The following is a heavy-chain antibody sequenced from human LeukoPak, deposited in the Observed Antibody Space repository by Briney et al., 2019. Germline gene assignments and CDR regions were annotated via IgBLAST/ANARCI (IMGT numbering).Heavy chain of an antibody. CDR2: QYWNDDN. Sequence: SGPPLVKPTQTLTLTCTFSGFSLNTRPMGVGWIRQPPGKALQWLALQYWNDDNRYTPSLQSRLTVTKDTSNNQVVFTMTNMDPMDTAQYYRSPRIGKLGKPLDYLGPGILVTGPS. D-gene: IGHD1-1*01. CDR3: SPRIGKLGKPLDY. V-gene: IGHV2-5*01. CDR1: GFSLNTRPMG. J-gene: IGHJ4*02.